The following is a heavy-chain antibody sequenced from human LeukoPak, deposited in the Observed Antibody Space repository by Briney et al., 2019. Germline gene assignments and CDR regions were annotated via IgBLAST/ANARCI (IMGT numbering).Heavy chain of an antibody. J-gene: IGHJ4*02. V-gene: IGHV1-18*01. CDR3: ARAKGLSYYYDSSGYYFDY. CDR1: GYTFTSYG. D-gene: IGHD3-22*01. CDR2: ISAYNGNT. Sequence: ASVKVSCKASGYTFTSYGISWVRQAPGQGLEWMGWISAYNGNTNYAQKLQGRVTMTTDTSTSTACMELRSLRSDDTAVYYCARAKGLSYYYDSSGYYFDYWGQGTLVTVSS.